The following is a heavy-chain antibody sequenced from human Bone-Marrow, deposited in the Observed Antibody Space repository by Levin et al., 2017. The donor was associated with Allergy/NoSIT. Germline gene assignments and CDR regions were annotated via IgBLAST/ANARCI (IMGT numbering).Heavy chain of an antibody. Sequence: GASVKVSCKASGGTFSSYAISWVRQAPGQGLEWMGGIIPIFGTANYAQKFQGRVTITADESTSTAYMELSSLRSEDTAVYYCASGYCSGGSCYNDWYFDLWGRGTLVTVSS. CDR1: GGTFSSYA. V-gene: IGHV1-69*13. D-gene: IGHD2-15*01. CDR3: ASGYCSGGSCYNDWYFDL. CDR2: IIPIFGTA. J-gene: IGHJ2*01.